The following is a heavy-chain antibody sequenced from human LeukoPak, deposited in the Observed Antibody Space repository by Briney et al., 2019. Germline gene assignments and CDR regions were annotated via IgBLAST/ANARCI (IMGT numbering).Heavy chain of an antibody. Sequence: QPGGSLRLSCAASGFTFSSYGMHWVRQAPGKGLEWVAFIRYDGSNKYYADSVKGRFTISRDNSKNTLYLQMNSLRAEDTAVYYGVPAAKVVDWGQGTLVTVSS. CDR2: IRYDGSNK. D-gene: IGHD2-2*01. V-gene: IGHV3-30*02. J-gene: IGHJ4*02. CDR3: VPAAKVVD. CDR1: GFTFSSYG.